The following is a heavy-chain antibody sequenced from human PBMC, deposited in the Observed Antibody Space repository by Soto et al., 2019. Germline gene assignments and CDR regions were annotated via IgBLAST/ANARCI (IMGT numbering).Heavy chain of an antibody. Sequence: QVQLQESGPGLVKPSQTLSLTCTVSGGSISSVGYYWSWIRQHPGKGLEWIGYIYYSGSTYYNPSLKSRVTISVDTSKNQFSLKLSSVTAADTAVYYCAKYYDSSGYKYRAGDYFDYWGQGTLVTVSS. J-gene: IGHJ4*02. CDR3: AKYYDSSGYKYRAGDYFDY. CDR2: IYYSGST. D-gene: IGHD3-22*01. CDR1: GGSISSVGYY. V-gene: IGHV4-31*03.